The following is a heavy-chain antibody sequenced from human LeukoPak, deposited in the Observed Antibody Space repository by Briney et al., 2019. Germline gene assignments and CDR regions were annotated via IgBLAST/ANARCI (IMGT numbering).Heavy chain of an antibody. CDR1: GYSFTSYW. D-gene: IGHD1-26*01. CDR2: ISAYNGNT. J-gene: IGHJ4*02. Sequence: GESLKISCKGSGYSFTSYWIGWVRQAPGQGLEWMGWISAYNGNTNYAQNLQGRVTMTTDTSTSTAYMELRSLRSDDTAVYYCARSGQPQWALDYWGQGTLVTVSS. CDR3: ARSGQPQWALDY. V-gene: IGHV1-18*04.